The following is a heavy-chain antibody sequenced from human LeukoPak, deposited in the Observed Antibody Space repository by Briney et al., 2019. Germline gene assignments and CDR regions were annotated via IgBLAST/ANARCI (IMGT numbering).Heavy chain of an antibody. Sequence: PGGSLRLSCAASGFTFSSYGMHWVRQAPGKGLEWVAVIWYDGSNEYYADSVKGRFTISRDNSKNTPYLQMNSLRAEDTAVYYCASSWYRNYFDYWGQGTLLTVSS. J-gene: IGHJ4*02. CDR3: ASSWYRNYFDY. CDR2: IWYDGSNE. V-gene: IGHV3-33*01. CDR1: GFTFSSYG. D-gene: IGHD6-13*01.